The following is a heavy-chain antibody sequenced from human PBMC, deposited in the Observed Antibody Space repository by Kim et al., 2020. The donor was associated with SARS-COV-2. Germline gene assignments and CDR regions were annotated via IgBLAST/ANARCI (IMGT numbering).Heavy chain of an antibody. V-gene: IGHV4-59*01. CDR3: ARDPAYYDSSGRRFQSYWYFDL. Sequence: SETLSLTCTVSGVSISSYYWSWIRQPPGKGLEWIGYIYYSGSTNYNPSLKSRVTISVDTSKNQFSLKLSSVIAADTAVYYCARDPAYYDSSGRRFQSYWYFDLWGRGTLVTVSS. CDR1: GVSISSYY. J-gene: IGHJ2*01. CDR2: IYYSGST. D-gene: IGHD3-22*01.